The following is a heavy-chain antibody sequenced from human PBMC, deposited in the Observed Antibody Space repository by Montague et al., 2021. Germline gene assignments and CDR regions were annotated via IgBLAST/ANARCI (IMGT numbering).Heavy chain of an antibody. D-gene: IGHD6-19*01. CDR3: ARVGVRPVAGPLARRRGLHYYMDV. V-gene: IGHV4-34*12. CDR2: FIPGGKT. CDR1: DASLTSYI. Sequence: SETLSLTCAVYDASLTSYIWTWIRQPPGKGLEWIGDFIPGGKTNYNPSLGSRASISVDTSNNHFSLTLSSATAADTALYFCARVGVRPVAGPLARRRGLHYYMDVWGTGTTVTVSS. J-gene: IGHJ6*03.